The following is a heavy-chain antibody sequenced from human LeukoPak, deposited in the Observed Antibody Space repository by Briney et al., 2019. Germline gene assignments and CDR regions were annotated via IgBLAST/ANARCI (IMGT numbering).Heavy chain of an antibody. CDR3: ARGRAYVWGSYRSNWFDP. J-gene: IGHJ5*02. Sequence: GASVKVSCKASGYTFTCYYMHWVRQAPGQGLEWMGWINPNSGGTNYAQKFQGRATMTRDTSISTAYMELSRLRSDDTAVYYCARGRAYVWGSYRSNWFDPWGQGTLVTVSS. V-gene: IGHV1-2*02. D-gene: IGHD3-16*02. CDR2: INPNSGGT. CDR1: GYTFTCYY.